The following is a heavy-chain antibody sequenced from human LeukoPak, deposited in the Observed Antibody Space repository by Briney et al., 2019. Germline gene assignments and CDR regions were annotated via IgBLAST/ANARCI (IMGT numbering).Heavy chain of an antibody. CDR1: GYTFTSYG. J-gene: IGHJ5*02. V-gene: IGHV1-18*01. CDR3: ARVLTVFHWFDP. D-gene: IGHD2/OR15-2a*01. CDR2: ISAYNGNT. Sequence: ASVKVSCKASGYTFTSYGISWVRQAPGQGLEWMGWISAYNGNTDYAQKLQGRVTMTTDTSTSTAYMELRSLRSDDTAVYYCARVLTVFHWFDPWGQGTLVTVSS.